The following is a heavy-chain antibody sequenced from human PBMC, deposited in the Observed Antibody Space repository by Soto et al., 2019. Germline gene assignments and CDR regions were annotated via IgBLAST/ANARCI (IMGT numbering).Heavy chain of an antibody. CDR3: ARVGLYCTNGVCYIGYYYYGMDV. D-gene: IGHD2-8*01. CDR1: GGSFSGYY. V-gene: IGHV4-34*01. Sequence: ASETLSLTCAVYGGSFSGYYWSWISQPPGKGLEWIGEINHSGSTNYNPSLKSRVTISVDTSKNQFSLKLSSVTAADTAVYYCARVGLYCTNGVCYIGYYYYGMDVCGQGTTVTVYS. J-gene: IGHJ6*02. CDR2: INHSGST.